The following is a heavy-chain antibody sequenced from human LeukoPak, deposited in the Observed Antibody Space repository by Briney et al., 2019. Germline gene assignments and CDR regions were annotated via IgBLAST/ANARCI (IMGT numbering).Heavy chain of an antibody. D-gene: IGHD6-19*01. Sequence: KPSETLSLTCTVSGGSISSGSYYWSWIRQPAGKGLEWIGRIYTSGSTNYNPSLKSRVTISVDTSKNQFSLKLSSVTAADTAVYYCATRHIAVPDYWGQGTLVTVSS. CDR1: GGSISSGSYY. J-gene: IGHJ4*02. CDR2: IYTSGST. V-gene: IGHV4-61*02. CDR3: ATRHIAVPDY.